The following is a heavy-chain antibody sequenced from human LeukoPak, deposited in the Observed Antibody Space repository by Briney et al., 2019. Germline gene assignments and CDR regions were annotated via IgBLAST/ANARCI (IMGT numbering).Heavy chain of an antibody. CDR2: IYYSGTT. D-gene: IGHD3-10*01. CDR3: ARDGDHFLFDY. Sequence: PSETLSLTCTVSGGSISSYYWSWIRQPPGKGLEWIGYIYYSGTTNYNPSLKSRVTMSVDTSKNQFSLKLSSVTAADTAVYYCARDGDHFLFDYWGQGTLVTVSS. V-gene: IGHV4-59*12. CDR1: GGSISSYY. J-gene: IGHJ4*02.